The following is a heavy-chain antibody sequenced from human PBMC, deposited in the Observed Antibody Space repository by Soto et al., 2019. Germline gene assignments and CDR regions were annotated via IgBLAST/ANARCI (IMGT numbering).Heavy chain of an antibody. J-gene: IGHJ4*02. CDR1: GGSTTSDY. CDR2: IFHSLGA. CDR3: VRDLNGSGDY. V-gene: IGHV4-59*01. Sequence: PSETLSLTCTVSGGSTTSDYWSWVRQPPGKGLEWLGYIFHSLGAKYNPSLGSRGTISLDTSKNQLSLSLRSVTAADTAIYFCVRDLNGSGDYWGQGTLVTVSS. D-gene: IGHD3-10*01.